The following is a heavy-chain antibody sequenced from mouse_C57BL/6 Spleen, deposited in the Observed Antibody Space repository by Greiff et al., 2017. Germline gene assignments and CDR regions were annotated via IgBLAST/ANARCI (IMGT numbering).Heavy chain of an antibody. J-gene: IGHJ2*01. CDR2: IYPGSGST. CDR3: ARNYYGRSPLDY. D-gene: IGHD1-1*01. Sequence: QVQLQQPGAELVKPGASVKLSCKASGYTFTSYWITWVKQRPGQGLEWIGDIYPGSGSTNYNEKFKSKATLTVDKASSTAYMQLRSLTSEDAAVYYCARNYYGRSPLDYWGQGTTLTVSS. CDR1: GYTFTSYW. V-gene: IGHV1-55*01.